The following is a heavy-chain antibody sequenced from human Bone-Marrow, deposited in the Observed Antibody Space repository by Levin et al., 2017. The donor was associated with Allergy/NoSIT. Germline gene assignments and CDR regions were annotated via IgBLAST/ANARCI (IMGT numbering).Heavy chain of an antibody. Sequence: TAGGSLRLSCEGSGYSFSNYFIAWVRQMPGKGLEYMGIIYPADSDTRYSPSFRGQVTIPADRSTSTSFLQWRSLRASDTAIYYCAKTSGANSPLDSWGPGTLVIVSS. D-gene: IGHD2-8*01. V-gene: IGHV5-51*01. CDR2: IYPADSDT. J-gene: IGHJ4*02. CDR3: AKTSGANSPLDS. CDR1: GYSFSNYF.